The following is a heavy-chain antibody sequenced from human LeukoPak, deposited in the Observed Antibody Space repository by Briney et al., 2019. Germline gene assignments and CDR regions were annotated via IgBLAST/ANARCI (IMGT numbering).Heavy chain of an antibody. V-gene: IGHV3-66*02. D-gene: IGHD3-3*01. Sequence: GVSLRLSCTVSGFTVSSYYMSWVRQAPGKGLEGVSIIDSGGSTYYPDSVKGRFTISRENSKNTVFLQMNSLRAEDTGVYYCARDPYSKIFGGWGNGTLVTVSS. CDR1: GFTVSSYY. J-gene: IGHJ4*01. CDR3: ARDPYSKIFGG. CDR2: IDSGGST.